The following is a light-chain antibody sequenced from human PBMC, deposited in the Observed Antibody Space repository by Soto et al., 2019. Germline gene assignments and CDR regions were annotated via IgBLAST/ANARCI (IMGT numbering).Light chain of an antibody. CDR1: QSISGD. J-gene: IGKJ2*01. CDR3: QQYDSWPHT. Sequence: EIVMTQSPATLSVSPGERVTLSCGASQSISGDLAWYQQKPGQAPRLVIYGASTRATGVPARFSGSGSATEFTLTISSLQSEDFAVYYCQQYDSWPHTFSLGTSLEIK. CDR2: GAS. V-gene: IGKV3-15*01.